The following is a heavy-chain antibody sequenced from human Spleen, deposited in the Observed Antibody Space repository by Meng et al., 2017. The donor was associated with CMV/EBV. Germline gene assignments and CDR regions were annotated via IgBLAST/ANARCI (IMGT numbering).Heavy chain of an antibody. CDR3: VRGGGSYYDY. CDR1: GYSFTSYW. Sequence: GGSLRLSCKGSGYSFTSYWIGWVRQMPGKGLEWMGIIYPGDSDTRYSPSFQGQITISTDKSINTAYLQWSSLKASDTAMYYCVRGGGSYYDYWGQGTLVTVSS. CDR2: IYPGDSDT. D-gene: IGHD1-26*01. V-gene: IGHV5-51*01. J-gene: IGHJ4*02.